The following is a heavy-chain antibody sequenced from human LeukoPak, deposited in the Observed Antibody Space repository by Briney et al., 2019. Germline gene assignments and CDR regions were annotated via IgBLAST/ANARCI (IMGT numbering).Heavy chain of an antibody. Sequence: GGSLRLSCAASGFIFSHYGMHWVRQAPAKGRGWGAFLWSDGTNRYYAGSVKGRFSINRDDSQKRVFLQMDSLRAEDTAVYYCARDAQRGFDYSNSLQYWGQGALVTVSS. V-gene: IGHV3-33*01. CDR3: ARDAQRGFDYSNSLQY. CDR1: GFIFSHYG. CDR2: LWSDGTNR. J-gene: IGHJ4*02. D-gene: IGHD4-11*01.